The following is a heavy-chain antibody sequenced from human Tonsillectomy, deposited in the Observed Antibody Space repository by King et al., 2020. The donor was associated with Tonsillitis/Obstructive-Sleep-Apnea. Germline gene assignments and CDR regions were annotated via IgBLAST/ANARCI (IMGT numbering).Heavy chain of an antibody. CDR3: ARGKYSSGWSDY. D-gene: IGHD6-19*01. V-gene: IGHV3-21*01. CDR1: GFTFSSYT. J-gene: IGHJ4*02. CDR2: ITSSGSNI. Sequence: VQLVESGGGLVRPGGSLRLSCAASGFTFSSYTMNWVRQAPGKGLEWVSSITSSGSNIYYADSVKGRFTISRDNAKNSLSLQMNSLRAEDTGVYYCARGKYSSGWSDYWGQGTLVTVSS.